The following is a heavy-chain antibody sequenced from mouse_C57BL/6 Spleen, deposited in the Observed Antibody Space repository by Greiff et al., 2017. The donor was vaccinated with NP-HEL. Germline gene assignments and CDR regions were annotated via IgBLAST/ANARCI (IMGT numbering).Heavy chain of an antibody. Sequence: VKLQQSGPELVKPGASVKISCKASGYAFSSSWMNWVKQRPGKGLEWIGRIYPGDGDTNYNGKFKGKATLTADKSSSTAYMQLSSLTSEDSAVYFCAREGFTTVVADYWGQGTTLTVSS. V-gene: IGHV1-82*01. CDR3: AREGFTTVVADY. D-gene: IGHD1-1*01. J-gene: IGHJ2*01. CDR1: GYAFSSSW. CDR2: IYPGDGDT.